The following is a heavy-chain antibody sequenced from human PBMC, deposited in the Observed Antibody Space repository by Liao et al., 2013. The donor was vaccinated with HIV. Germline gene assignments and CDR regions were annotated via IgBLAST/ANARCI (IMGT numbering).Heavy chain of an antibody. CDR2: IYYSGST. J-gene: IGHJ4*02. Sequence: QVQLQESGPGLVKPSETLSLTCTVSGGSISSYYWSWIRQPPGKGLEWIGYIYYSGSTNYNPSLKSRVTISVDTSKNQFSLKLSSVTAADTAVYYCACSTYYYDSSGYYFRDYWGQGTLVTVSS. CDR1: GGSISSYY. D-gene: IGHD3-22*01. CDR3: ACSTYYYDSSGYYFRDY. V-gene: IGHV4-59*01.